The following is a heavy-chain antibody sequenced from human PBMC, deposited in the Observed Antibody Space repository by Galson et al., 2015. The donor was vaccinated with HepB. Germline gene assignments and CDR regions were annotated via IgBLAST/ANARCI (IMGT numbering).Heavy chain of an antibody. D-gene: IGHD6-13*01. CDR2: IYSGGST. V-gene: IGHV3-66*01. CDR1: GFTVSSNY. Sequence: SLRLSCAASGFTVSSNYMSWVRQAPGKGLEWVSVIYSGGSTYYADSVKGRFTISRDNSKNTLYLQMNSLRAEDTAVYYCARAYSSSWYFDYWGQGTLVTVSS. J-gene: IGHJ4*02. CDR3: ARAYSSSWYFDY.